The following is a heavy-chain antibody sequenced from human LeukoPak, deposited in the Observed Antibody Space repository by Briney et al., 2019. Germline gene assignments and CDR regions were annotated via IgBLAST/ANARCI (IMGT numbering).Heavy chain of an antibody. Sequence: PSETLSLTCAVYGGSFSGYYWSWICQPPGKGLEWIGEINHSGSTNYNPSLKSRVTISVDTSKNQFSLKLSSVTAADTAVYYCARGRGADDYWGQGTLVTVSS. CDR2: INHSGST. D-gene: IGHD3-10*01. CDR3: ARGRGADDY. V-gene: IGHV4-34*01. CDR1: GGSFSGYY. J-gene: IGHJ4*02.